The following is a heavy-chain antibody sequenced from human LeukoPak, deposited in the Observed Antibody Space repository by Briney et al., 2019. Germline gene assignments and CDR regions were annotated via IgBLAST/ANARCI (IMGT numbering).Heavy chain of an antibody. CDR3: ARDKRDCSGGSCYVGAFDI. V-gene: IGHV1-2*06. J-gene: IGHJ3*02. CDR1: GYTFTGYY. CDR2: INPNSGGT. D-gene: IGHD2-15*01. Sequence: ASVKVSCKASGYTFTGYYMRWVRQAPGQGLEWMGRINPNSGGTNYAQKFQGRVTMTRDTSISTAYMELSRLRSDDTAVYYCARDKRDCSGGSCYVGAFDIWGQGTMVTVSS.